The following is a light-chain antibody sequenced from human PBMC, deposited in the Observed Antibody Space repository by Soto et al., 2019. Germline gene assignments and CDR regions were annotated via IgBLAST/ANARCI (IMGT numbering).Light chain of an antibody. CDR3: QQYNNWPKT. Sequence: ETVMTQSPATLSVSPGERATLSCRASESVSTNLAWYQQKPGQAPRLLIYDVSTGATGIPPRFSGRGSGTEFTLTISSLQSEDFAVYYCQQYNNWPKTFGQGTKVDIK. CDR1: ESVSTN. J-gene: IGKJ1*01. CDR2: DVS. V-gene: IGKV3-15*01.